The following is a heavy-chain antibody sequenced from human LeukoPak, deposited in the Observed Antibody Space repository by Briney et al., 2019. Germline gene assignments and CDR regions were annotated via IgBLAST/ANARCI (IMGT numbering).Heavy chain of an antibody. CDR2: IYDSGST. CDR3: AVTIVVVPAASTYYFDY. CDR1: GYSISSGYY. D-gene: IGHD2-2*01. V-gene: IGHV4-38-2*01. J-gene: IGHJ4*02. Sequence: SETLSLTCALSGYSISSGYYWGWIRQPPGKGLEWIGSIYDSGSTYYNPSLKSRVTISVDTSKNQFSLKLSSVTAADTAVYYCAVTIVVVPAASTYYFDYWGQGTLVTVSS.